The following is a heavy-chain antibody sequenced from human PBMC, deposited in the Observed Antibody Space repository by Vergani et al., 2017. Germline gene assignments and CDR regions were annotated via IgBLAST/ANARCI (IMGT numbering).Heavy chain of an antibody. D-gene: IGHD1-1*01. CDR1: GFKFSDHY. V-gene: IGHV3-11*04. J-gene: IGHJ6*02. Sequence: LEESGGGSVKPGGSLRLSCAASGFKFSDHYMSWIRQAPGKGLEWVSHISPGASTVYYTDSVTGRFTVSRDNDNNSLTLDMTTLRVEDTAVYYCAKNPCISTTRHYYAMYVWGQGTTVTVSS. CDR3: AKNPCISTTRHYYAMYV. CDR2: ISPGASTV.